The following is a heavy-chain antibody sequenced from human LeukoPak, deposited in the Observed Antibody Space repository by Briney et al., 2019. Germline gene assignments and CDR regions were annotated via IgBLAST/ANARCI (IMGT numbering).Heavy chain of an antibody. D-gene: IGHD4-17*01. CDR2: INQDGSYI. V-gene: IGHV3-74*01. Sequence: GGSLRLSCAASGFTFNSYWMHWVRQTPGKRLVWVSRINQDGSYITYADSVQGRFTISRDTAKNTLFLQMNSLRAEDTAVYYCAREASVGGALQDWGQGALVTVSS. J-gene: IGHJ4*02. CDR1: GFTFNSYW. CDR3: AREASVGGALQD.